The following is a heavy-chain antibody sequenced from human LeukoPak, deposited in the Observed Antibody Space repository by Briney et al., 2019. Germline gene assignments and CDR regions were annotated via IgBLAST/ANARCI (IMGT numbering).Heavy chain of an antibody. Sequence: PGGSLRLSCAASGFTFSSYWMSWVRQAPGKGLEWVANIKQDGSEKYYVDSAKGRFTISRDNAKNSLYLQMNSLRAEDTAVYYCARDSAIPDYYYGMDVWGQGTTVTVSS. CDR3: ARDSAIPDYYYGMDV. D-gene: IGHD2-2*02. V-gene: IGHV3-7*01. CDR1: GFTFSSYW. J-gene: IGHJ6*02. CDR2: IKQDGSEK.